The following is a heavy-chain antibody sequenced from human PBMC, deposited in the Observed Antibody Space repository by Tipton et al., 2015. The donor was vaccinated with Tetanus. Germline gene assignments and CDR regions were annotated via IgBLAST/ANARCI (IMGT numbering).Heavy chain of an antibody. D-gene: IGHD5-12*01. V-gene: IGHV3-23*03. CDR1: GFTLTNYA. CDR3: AKDSRHTGYDADL. CDR2: LYADVDVA. J-gene: IGHJ5*02. Sequence: SLRLSCVASGFTLTNYAMSWVRQAPGKGLEWVSVLYADVDVAYYADSVRGRLIISRDKSENTLYLQMNSLRAEDTATYYCAKDSRHTGYDADLWGQGTLVAVSS.